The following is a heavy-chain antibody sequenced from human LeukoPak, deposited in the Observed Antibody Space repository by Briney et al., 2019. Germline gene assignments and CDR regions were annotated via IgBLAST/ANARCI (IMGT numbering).Heavy chain of an antibody. Sequence: ASVKVSCKASGYTFTSYDINWVRQATGQGLEWMGWMNPNSGNTGYAQKFQGRVTITRNTSISTAYMELSSLRSEDTAVYYCARGSSYDYVWGSYRSPPFDYWGQGTLVTVSS. D-gene: IGHD3-16*02. CDR1: GYTFTSYD. CDR3: ARGSSYDYVWGSYRSPPFDY. V-gene: IGHV1-8*03. CDR2: MNPNSGNT. J-gene: IGHJ4*02.